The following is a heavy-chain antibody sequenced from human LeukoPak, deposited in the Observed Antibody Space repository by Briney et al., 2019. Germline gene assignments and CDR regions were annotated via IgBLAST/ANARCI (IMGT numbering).Heavy chain of an antibody. Sequence: GGSLRLSCAASGFTFSSYSMNWVRQAPGKGLEWVSYISSSSSTTYYADSVKGRFTISRDNAKNSLYLQMNSLRAEDTAVYYCASQYCSGGSCYQGTSNYWGQGTLVTVSS. CDR3: ASQYCSGGSCYQGTSNY. CDR2: ISSSSSTT. CDR1: GFTFSSYS. D-gene: IGHD2-15*01. J-gene: IGHJ4*02. V-gene: IGHV3-48*01.